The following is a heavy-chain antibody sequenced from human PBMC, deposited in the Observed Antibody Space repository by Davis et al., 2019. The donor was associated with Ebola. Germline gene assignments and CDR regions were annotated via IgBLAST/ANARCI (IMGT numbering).Heavy chain of an antibody. V-gene: IGHV3-23*01. D-gene: IGHD3-10*01. CDR3: AKEKNYYGSGTPGSMDV. CDR1: GFTFSNYD. Sequence: PGGSLRLSCAASGFTFSNYDMSWVRQAPGKGLAWVSAISGSGGNTYYADSVKGRFTISRDNSKNTLSLRMNSLRPEDTAVYYCAKEKNYYGSGTPGSMDVWGQGTTVTVSS. CDR2: ISGSGGNT. J-gene: IGHJ6*02.